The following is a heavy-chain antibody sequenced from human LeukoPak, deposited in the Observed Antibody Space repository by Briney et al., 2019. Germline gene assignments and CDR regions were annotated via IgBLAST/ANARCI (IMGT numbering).Heavy chain of an antibody. Sequence: GGSLRLSCAASGFTFSSYAMHWVRQAPGKGLEWVAVISYDGSNKYYADSVKGRFTISRDNSKNTLYLQMNSPRAEDTAVYYCARGSSGWYLDDYYGMDVWGQGTTVTVSS. CDR1: GFTFSSYA. D-gene: IGHD6-19*01. V-gene: IGHV3-30-3*01. CDR2: ISYDGSNK. CDR3: ARGSSGWYLDDYYGMDV. J-gene: IGHJ6*02.